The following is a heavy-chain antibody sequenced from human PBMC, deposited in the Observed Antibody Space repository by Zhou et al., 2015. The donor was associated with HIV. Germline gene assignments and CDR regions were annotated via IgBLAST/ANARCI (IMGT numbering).Heavy chain of an antibody. J-gene: IGHJ4*02. Sequence: QVQLVQSGAEVKKPGSSVKVSCKASGGTFSSYAISWVRQAPGQGLEWMGGIIPIFGTANYAQKFQGRITMTRDTSTSTVYMELTSLRSEDTAVYHCARDWRFPWWNGGYFDYWGQGTLVTVSS. CDR3: ARDWRFPWWNGGYFDY. CDR2: IIPIFGTA. D-gene: IGHD1-1*01. CDR1: GGTFSSYA. V-gene: IGHV1-69*06.